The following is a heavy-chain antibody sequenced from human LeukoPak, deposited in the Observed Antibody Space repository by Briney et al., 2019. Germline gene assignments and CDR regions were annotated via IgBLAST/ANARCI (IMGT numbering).Heavy chain of an antibody. D-gene: IGHD3-10*01. V-gene: IGHV3-43*02. CDR2: ISGDGGST. CDR1: GLITDDYA. J-gene: IGHJ3*02. Sequence: PTGGSLRLSCAAPGLITDDYAIHWVRQAPGKGLEWVSLISGDGGSTFYADSVRGRFTISRDNSKNTLYLQVNSLRGDDTAVYYCAKDPHYGTGSYDGHEAFDIWGQGTMVTVSS. CDR3: AKDPHYGTGSYDGHEAFDI.